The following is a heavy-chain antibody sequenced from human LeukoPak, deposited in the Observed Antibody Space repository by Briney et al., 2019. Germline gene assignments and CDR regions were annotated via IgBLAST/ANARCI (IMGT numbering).Heavy chain of an antibody. Sequence: SVKVSCKASGGTFSSYAISWVRQAPGQGLEWMGGIIPIFGTANYAQKFQGRVTITADESTSTAYMELSSLRSEDTAVYYCARGIDTYYYDSSGYYPKGCFDYWGQGTLVTVSS. CDR1: GGTFSSYA. D-gene: IGHD3-22*01. CDR3: ARGIDTYYYDSSGYYPKGCFDY. J-gene: IGHJ4*02. V-gene: IGHV1-69*13. CDR2: IIPIFGTA.